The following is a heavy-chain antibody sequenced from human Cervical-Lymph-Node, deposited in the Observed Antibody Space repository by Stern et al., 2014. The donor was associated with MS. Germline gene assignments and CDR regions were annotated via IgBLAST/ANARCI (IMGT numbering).Heavy chain of an antibody. D-gene: IGHD2-15*01. CDR1: GGTFSSNYA. CDR3: ARGVVSNRAAATLHNLFDP. J-gene: IGHJ5*02. Sequence: QVQLVESGAEVKKPGASVNVSCKASGGTFSSNYAITGMRQPPGQGLGWGGRSIPILGLPNYAQKFQGRVTITADTPTSTAHMVLSSLRSEDTAVYYGARGVVSNRAAATLHNLFDPWGQGTLVTVSS. V-gene: IGHV1-69*09. CDR2: SIPILGLP.